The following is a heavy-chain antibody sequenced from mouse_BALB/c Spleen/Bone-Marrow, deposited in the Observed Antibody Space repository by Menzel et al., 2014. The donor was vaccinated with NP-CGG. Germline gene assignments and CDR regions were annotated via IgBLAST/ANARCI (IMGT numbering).Heavy chain of an antibody. D-gene: IGHD1-1*01. J-gene: IGHJ3*01. V-gene: IGHV1S56*01. CDR2: IYPGNVNT. CDR3: ARSPGSSPAWFAY. CDR1: GYTFTSYY. Sequence: SGPELVKPGASVRISCKASGYTFTSYYIHWVKQRPGQGLEWIGWIYPGNVNTKYNEKFKGKATLTADKSSSTAYMQLSSLTSEASAVYFCARSPGSSPAWFAYWGQGTLVTVSA.